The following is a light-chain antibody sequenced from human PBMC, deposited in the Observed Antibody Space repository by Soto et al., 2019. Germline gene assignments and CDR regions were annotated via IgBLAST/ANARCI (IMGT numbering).Light chain of an antibody. V-gene: IGKV3-20*01. J-gene: IGKJ1*01. CDR1: QSVTSNY. CDR3: QQYTDWPLT. CDR2: GIS. Sequence: MTQSPSTLSLSPGERATLSCRASQSVTSNYLAWYQQKPGQAPRLLIYGISSRATGVPDRFSGSGSGTDFTLTISRLEPEDFAVYYCQQYTDWPLTFGQGTKV.